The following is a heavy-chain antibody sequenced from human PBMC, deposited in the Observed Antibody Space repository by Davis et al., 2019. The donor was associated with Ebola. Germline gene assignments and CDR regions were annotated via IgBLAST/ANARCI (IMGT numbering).Heavy chain of an antibody. CDR3: ATTQWLREFDN. V-gene: IGHV3-74*01. Sequence: HTGGSLRLSCAASGFTLSRYWMYWVRQVPGKGLVWVSSIESDGSKTKYADSVRGRFIISRDKSNNTLYLEMNSLRVDDTAVYYCATTQWLREFDNWGQGTLVTVSS. CDR1: GFTLSRYW. D-gene: IGHD6-19*01. CDR2: IESDGSKT. J-gene: IGHJ4*02.